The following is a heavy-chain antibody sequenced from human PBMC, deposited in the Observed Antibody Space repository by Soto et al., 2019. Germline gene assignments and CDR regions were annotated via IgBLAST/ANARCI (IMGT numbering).Heavy chain of an antibody. CDR2: MTRSGSSS. Sequence: QVQLVESGGDLVKLGGSLRLSCAASGFTFSDHYMSWIRQAPGKGLEWISYMTRSGSSSSYADSVKGRFTISRDNAKNSLFLQMNSLRGDDTAVYYCARELSGNYFAFDLSGQGTMVIVSS. J-gene: IGHJ3*01. V-gene: IGHV3-11*01. D-gene: IGHD1-26*01. CDR1: GFTFSDHY. CDR3: ARELSGNYFAFDL.